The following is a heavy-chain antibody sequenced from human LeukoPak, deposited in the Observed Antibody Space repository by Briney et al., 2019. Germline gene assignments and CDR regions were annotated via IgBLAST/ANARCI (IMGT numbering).Heavy chain of an antibody. D-gene: IGHD1-26*01. CDR2: INPNSGGT. CDR1: GYTFTGYY. Sequence: ASVKVSCKASGYTFTGYYMHWVRQAPGQGLEWMGWINPNSGGTNYAQKFQGRVTMTRDTSISTAYMVLSRLRSDDTAVYYCARAKAYSGSPKGPYYFDYWGQGTLVTVSS. CDR3: ARAKAYSGSPKGPYYFDY. V-gene: IGHV1-2*02. J-gene: IGHJ4*02.